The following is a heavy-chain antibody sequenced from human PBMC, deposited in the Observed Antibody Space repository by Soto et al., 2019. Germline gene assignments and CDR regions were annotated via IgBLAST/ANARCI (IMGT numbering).Heavy chain of an antibody. CDR1: GGSISSYY. CDR3: ARTRGPTVVTDDY. V-gene: IGHV4-59*01. D-gene: IGHD4-17*01. Sequence: SETLSLTCTVSGGSISSYYWSWIRQPPGKGLEWIGYIYYSGSTNYNPSLKSRVTISVDTSKNQFSLKLSSVTAADTAVYYCARTRGPTVVTDDYWGQGTLVTVSS. CDR2: IYYSGST. J-gene: IGHJ4*02.